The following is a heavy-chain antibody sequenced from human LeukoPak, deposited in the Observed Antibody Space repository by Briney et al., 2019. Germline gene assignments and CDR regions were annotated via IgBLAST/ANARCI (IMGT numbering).Heavy chain of an antibody. CDR2: IYYSGST. CDR3: ARGSRLATMSHHFDY. CDR1: GASITSGDFY. D-gene: IGHD5-12*01. V-gene: IGHV4-31*03. J-gene: IGHJ4*01. Sequence: SETLSLTCTVSGASITSGDFYCTWIRQLPGQRPEWIGFIYYSGSTYYTPSLRGRVIMSVDTSTNQFSLSLNSVTAADTAVYYCARGSRLATMSHHFDYWGQGSLVTVSS.